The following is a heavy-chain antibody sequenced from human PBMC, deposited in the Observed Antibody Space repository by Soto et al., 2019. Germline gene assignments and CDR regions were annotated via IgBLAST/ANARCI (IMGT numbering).Heavy chain of an antibody. J-gene: IGHJ4*02. Sequence: SETLSLTCTVSGGSISSYYWSWIRQPPGKGLEWIGYIYYSGSTNYNPSLKSRVTISVDTSKNQFSLKLSSVTAADTAVYYCARSGNTAMITPYDYWGQGTLVTVSS. CDR2: IYYSGST. V-gene: IGHV4-59*01. D-gene: IGHD5-18*01. CDR1: GGSISSYY. CDR3: ARSGNTAMITPYDY.